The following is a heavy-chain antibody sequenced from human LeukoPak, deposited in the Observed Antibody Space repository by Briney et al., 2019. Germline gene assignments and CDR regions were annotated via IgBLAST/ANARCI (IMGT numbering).Heavy chain of an antibody. Sequence: PGGSLRLSCAASGFTVSSNYMSWVRQAPGKGLEWVSLIYNTDSTYYADSVKGRFTISRDNSKNTLYLEMNSLRAEDTAVYYCARGDHYDESGYPGACSFRGQGILVTVSS. CDR2: IYNTDST. CDR1: GFTVSSNY. V-gene: IGHV3-53*01. CDR3: ARGDHYDESGYPGACSF. D-gene: IGHD3-3*01. J-gene: IGHJ4*02.